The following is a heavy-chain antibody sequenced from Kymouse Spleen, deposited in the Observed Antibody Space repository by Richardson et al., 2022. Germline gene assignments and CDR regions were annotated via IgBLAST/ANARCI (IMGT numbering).Heavy chain of an antibody. CDR1: GGSFSGYY. CDR3: ARVGGSGSYRYYYYYGMDV. D-gene: IGHD3-10*01. Sequence: QVQLQQWGAGLLKPSETLSLTCAVYGGSFSGYYWSWIRQPPGKGLEWIGEINHSGSTNYNPSLKSRVTISVDTSKNQFSLKLSSVTAADTAVYYCARVGGSGSYRYYYYYGMDVWGQGTTVTVSS. V-gene: IGHV4-34*01. J-gene: IGHJ6*02. CDR2: INHSGST.